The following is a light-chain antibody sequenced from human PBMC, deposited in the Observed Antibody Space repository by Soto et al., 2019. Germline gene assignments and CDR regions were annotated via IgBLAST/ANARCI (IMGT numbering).Light chain of an antibody. J-gene: IGLJ1*01. CDR3: CSYAGDSYV. V-gene: IGLV2-23*02. Sequence: QSVLTQPASVSGSPGQSITISCTGTSSDVGNYNLVSWYQQLPGKAPKLMIYDVSKRLSGVSNRFSSSKSGNTAYPTISGLQADDEADYYCCSYAGDSYVFATGTKLTVL. CDR2: DVS. CDR1: SSDVGNYNL.